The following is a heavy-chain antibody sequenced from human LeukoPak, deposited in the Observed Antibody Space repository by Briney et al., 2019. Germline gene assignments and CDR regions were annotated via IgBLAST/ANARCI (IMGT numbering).Heavy chain of an antibody. J-gene: IGHJ3*02. V-gene: IGHV5-51*01. CDR3: ARADCTNGVCYTGDAFDI. D-gene: IGHD2-8*01. Sequence: GESLQISCKGSGYSFTSYWIGWVRQMPGKGLEWMGIIYPGDSDTRYSPSFQGQVTIPADKSISTAYLQWSSLKASDTAMYYCARADCTNGVCYTGDAFDIWGQGTMVTVSS. CDR1: GYSFTSYW. CDR2: IYPGDSDT.